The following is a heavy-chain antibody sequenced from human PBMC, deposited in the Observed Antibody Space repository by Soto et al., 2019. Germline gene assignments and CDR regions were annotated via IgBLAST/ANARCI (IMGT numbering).Heavy chain of an antibody. V-gene: IGHV3-23*01. CDR2: SSATGAGT. D-gene: IGHD1-7*01. J-gene: IGHJ4*02. Sequence: PGGSLRLSCAASGFTFSSYGMIWVRQAPGKGLEWVSFSSATGAGTYYADSVKGRFTISRDNSKNTLYLQMTSLRADDTAVYYCAKDRRAGGNYGFYSDFWGQGALVTVSS. CDR3: AKDRRAGGNYGFYSDF. CDR1: GFTFSSYG.